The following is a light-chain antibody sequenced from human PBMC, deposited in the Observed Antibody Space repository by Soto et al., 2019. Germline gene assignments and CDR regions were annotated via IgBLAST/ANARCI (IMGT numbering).Light chain of an antibody. J-gene: IGKJ2*01. CDR3: QQHNTYPYT. Sequence: DIQLTQSPSFLSASVGDRVTITCRASQGIGNYLVWYQEKPGTAPKLLIYGASTLQSGVPSRFSGSVSGTVSTLTISGLQPEDFATYYCQQHNTYPYTFGQGTKLEIK. V-gene: IGKV1-9*01. CDR2: GAS. CDR1: QGIGNY.